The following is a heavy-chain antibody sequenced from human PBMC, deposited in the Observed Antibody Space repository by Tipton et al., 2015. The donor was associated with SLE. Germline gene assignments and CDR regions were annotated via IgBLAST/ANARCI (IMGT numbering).Heavy chain of an antibody. D-gene: IGHD2-2*01. CDR1: GFTFSSYG. Sequence: SGFTFSSYGMHWVRQAPGKGQEWVAFIDYDGTTKYSAESVKGRFTISRDNSKNTVYLQMNSLRAEDTAVYFCARGPNIVVVPAAVDYWGQGTLVTVSS. CDR2: IDYDGTTK. CDR3: ARGPNIVVVPAAVDY. V-gene: IGHV3-30*12. J-gene: IGHJ4*02.